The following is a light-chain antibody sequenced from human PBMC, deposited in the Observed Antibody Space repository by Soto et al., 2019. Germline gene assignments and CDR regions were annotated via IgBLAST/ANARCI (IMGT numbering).Light chain of an antibody. CDR2: GAS. CDR1: QSVSSY. CDR3: QQYGRT. Sequence: EIVMTQSPVTRSVSPGERVTLSCRASQSVSSYLAWYPQKRGQAPRLLIYGASSRATGIPDRFSGSVSGTDFTLTISRLEPEDVAVYYCQQYGRTFGQGTKVDIK. V-gene: IGKV3-20*01. J-gene: IGKJ1*01.